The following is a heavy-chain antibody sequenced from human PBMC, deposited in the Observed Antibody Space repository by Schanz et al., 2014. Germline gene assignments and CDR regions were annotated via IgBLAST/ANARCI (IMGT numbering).Heavy chain of an antibody. Sequence: QAHLLESGGGLVEPGGSLRLSCAASGFSFSDYYMSWIRQAPGKGLEWVSGISGSGASTYYADSVKGRFTISRDNTKNALFLQLNSLRADDTAVYYCARNRGSGGQNWYFDLWGRGTLVTVSS. CDR3: ARNRGSGGQNWYFDL. V-gene: IGHV3-11*01. J-gene: IGHJ2*01. D-gene: IGHD1-26*01. CDR2: ISGSGAST. CDR1: GFSFSDYY.